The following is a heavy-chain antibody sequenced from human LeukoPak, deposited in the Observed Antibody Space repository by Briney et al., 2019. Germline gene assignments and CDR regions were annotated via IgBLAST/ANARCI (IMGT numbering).Heavy chain of an antibody. D-gene: IGHD1-1*01. CDR1: GFTFSNYA. CDR3: ASLSAMTTAPPDV. V-gene: IGHV3-30-3*01. CDR2: ISYDEDNR. Sequence: GGSLRLSCIASGFTFSNYAMNWVRQAPGKGLGWVAFISYDEDNRFYADSVKGRFSISRDNANNALFLQMNSLRVEDTAVYYCASLSAMTTAPPDVWGQGATVTVSS. J-gene: IGHJ6*02.